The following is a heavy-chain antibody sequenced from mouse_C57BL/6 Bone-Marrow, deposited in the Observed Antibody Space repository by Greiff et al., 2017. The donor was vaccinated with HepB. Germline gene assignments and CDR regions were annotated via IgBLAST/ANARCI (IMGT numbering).Heavy chain of an antibody. V-gene: IGHV1-26*01. Sequence: EVQLQQSGPELVKPGASVKISCKASGYTFTDYYMNWVKQSHGKSLEWIGDINPDNGGTSYNQKFKGKATLTVDKSSSTAYMELRSLTSEDSAVYYCARRYDYDGDYYAMDYWGQGTSVTVSS. CDR3: ARRYDYDGDYYAMDY. CDR2: INPDNGGT. D-gene: IGHD2-4*01. J-gene: IGHJ4*01. CDR1: GYTFTDYY.